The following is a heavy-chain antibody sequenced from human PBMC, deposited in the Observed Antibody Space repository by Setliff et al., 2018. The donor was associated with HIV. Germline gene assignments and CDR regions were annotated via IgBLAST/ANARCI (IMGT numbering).Heavy chain of an antibody. CDR3: ARAPQYSSSWFYYYYYMDV. Sequence: PSETLSLTCTVSGGSISGYYWSWIRQPPGKGLEWIGEINHSGSTNYNPSLKSRVTISVDTSKNQSSLKLSSVTAADTAVYYCARAPQYSSSWFYYYYYMDVWGKGTTVTVSS. D-gene: IGHD6-13*01. V-gene: IGHV4-34*01. CDR1: GGSISGYY. CDR2: INHSGST. J-gene: IGHJ6*03.